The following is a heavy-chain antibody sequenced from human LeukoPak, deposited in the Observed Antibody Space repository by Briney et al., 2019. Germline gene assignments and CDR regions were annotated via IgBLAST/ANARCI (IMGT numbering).Heavy chain of an antibody. CDR3: ARYCSGGSCTLQDAFDI. V-gene: IGHV3-11*04. J-gene: IGHJ3*02. D-gene: IGHD2-15*01. Sequence: GGSLRLSCAASGFTFSDYYMSWIRQAPGQGLEWVSYISSSGSTIYYADSVKGRFTISRDNAKNSLYLQMNSLRAEDTAVYYCARYCSGGSCTLQDAFDIWGQGTMVTVS. CDR2: ISSSGSTI. CDR1: GFTFSDYY.